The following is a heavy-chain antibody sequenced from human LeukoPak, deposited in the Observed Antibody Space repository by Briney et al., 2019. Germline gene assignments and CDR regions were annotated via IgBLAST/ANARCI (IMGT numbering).Heavy chain of an antibody. Sequence: GGSLRLSCAASGFTFSSYAMTWLRQAPGKGLVWVSTISGRGDSTYYADSVKGRFTISRDNSKNTLYLQMNSLRADDTAVYYCAKDKSGYSGGWSFDYWGQGTLVTVSS. J-gene: IGHJ4*02. CDR3: AKDKSGYSGGWSFDY. D-gene: IGHD6-19*01. V-gene: IGHV3-23*01. CDR1: GFTFSSYA. CDR2: ISGRGDST.